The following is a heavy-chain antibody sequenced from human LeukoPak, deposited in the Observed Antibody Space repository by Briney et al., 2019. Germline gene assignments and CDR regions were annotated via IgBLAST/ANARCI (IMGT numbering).Heavy chain of an antibody. J-gene: IGHJ4*02. CDR3: ASLSGYSSGWYPGY. CDR1: GYTFTDYY. Sequence: APVKVSCKASGYTFTDYYIHWVRQAPGQGLEWMGWIDPNNGGTDYAQKFQGRVTMTRDTSISTAYMELSRLRSDDTAVYYCASLSGYSSGWYPGYWGQGTLVIVSS. CDR2: IDPNNGGT. V-gene: IGHV1-2*02. D-gene: IGHD6-19*01.